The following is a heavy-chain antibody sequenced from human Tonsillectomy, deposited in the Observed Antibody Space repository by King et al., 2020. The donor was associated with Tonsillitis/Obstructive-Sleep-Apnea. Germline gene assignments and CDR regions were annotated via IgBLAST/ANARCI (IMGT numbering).Heavy chain of an antibody. CDR1: GYTFTGYY. CDR2: INPNSGDT. Sequence: VQLVESGAEVKKPGASVKVSCKASGYTFTGYYIHWVRQAPGQGLEWMGWINPNSGDTKYAQKFQGRVTMTRDTSISTAYMELSRLRSDDTAVYYCALNDYRYDYGMDVWGQGTTVTVSS. D-gene: IGHD1-1*01. CDR3: ALNDYRYDYGMDV. J-gene: IGHJ6*02. V-gene: IGHV1-2*02.